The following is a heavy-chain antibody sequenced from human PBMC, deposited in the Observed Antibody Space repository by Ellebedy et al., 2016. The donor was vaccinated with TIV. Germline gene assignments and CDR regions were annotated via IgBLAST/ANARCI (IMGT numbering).Heavy chain of an antibody. CDR1: YTFTTFW. J-gene: IGHJ4*02. V-gene: IGHV5-10-1*01. Sequence: GESLKISCKYTFTTFWISWVRQMPGKGLEWMGRIDPSDSYSDYSPSFQGHVTISVDKSINTAYLQWSSLKASDTAIYYCARRAPQGDYFDSWGQGTLVTVSS. CDR2: IDPSDSYS. CDR3: ARRAPQGDYFDS.